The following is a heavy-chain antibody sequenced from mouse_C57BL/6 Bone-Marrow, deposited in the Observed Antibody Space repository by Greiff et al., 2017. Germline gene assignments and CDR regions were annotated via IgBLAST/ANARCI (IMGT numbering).Heavy chain of an antibody. Sequence: QVQLQQSGAELVKPGASVKLSCKASGYTFTEYTIHWVKQRSGQGLEWIGWFYPGSGSIKYNEKFKDKATLTSDKSSSTVSMELSRLTSEDSAVYFCARHGQKGVVATRAWFAYWGQGTLVTVSA. CDR1: GYTFTEYT. CDR2: FYPGSGSI. D-gene: IGHD1-1*01. V-gene: IGHV1-62-2*01. J-gene: IGHJ3*01. CDR3: ARHGQKGVVATRAWFAY.